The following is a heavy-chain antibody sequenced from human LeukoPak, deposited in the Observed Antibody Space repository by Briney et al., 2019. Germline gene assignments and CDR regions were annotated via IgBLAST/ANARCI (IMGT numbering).Heavy chain of an antibody. CDR1: GGSISSYY. V-gene: IGHV4-59*08. Sequence: SETLSLTCTVSGGSISSYYWSWIRQPPGKGLEWIGYIYYSGSTNYNPSLKSRVTISVDTSKNQFSLKLSSVTAADTAVYYCARHKGGGNSYYYGMDVWGQGTTVIVSS. CDR3: ARHKGGGNSYYYGMDV. CDR2: IYYSGST. D-gene: IGHD4-23*01. J-gene: IGHJ6*02.